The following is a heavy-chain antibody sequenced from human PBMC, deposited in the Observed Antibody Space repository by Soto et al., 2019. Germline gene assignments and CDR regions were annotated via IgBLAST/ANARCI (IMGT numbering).Heavy chain of an antibody. D-gene: IGHD3-10*01. CDR2: ISTYNGNT. Sequence: GASVKVSCKASGYNFINYGITWVRQAPGQGLEWMGRISTYNGNTNYAQNLQGRVTMTTDTSTSTAYMELRSLRSDDTAVYYCARDLDGSGSYYTDYWGPGTLVTVSS. CDR3: ARDLDGSGSYYTDY. V-gene: IGHV1-18*01. CDR1: GYNFINYG. J-gene: IGHJ4*02.